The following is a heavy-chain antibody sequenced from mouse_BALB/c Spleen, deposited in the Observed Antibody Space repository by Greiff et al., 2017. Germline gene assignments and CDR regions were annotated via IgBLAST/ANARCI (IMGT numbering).Heavy chain of an antibody. D-gene: IGHD4-1*01. CDR1: GFTFSSFG. CDR3: ARSDWYYYAMDY. Sequence: DVQLVESGGGLVQPGGSRKLSCAASGFTFSSFGMHWVRQAPEKGLEWVAYISSGSSTIYYADTVKGRFTISRDNPKNTLFLQMTSLRSEDTAMYYCARSDWYYYAMDYWGQGTSVTVSS. CDR2: ISSGSSTI. J-gene: IGHJ4*01. V-gene: IGHV5-17*02.